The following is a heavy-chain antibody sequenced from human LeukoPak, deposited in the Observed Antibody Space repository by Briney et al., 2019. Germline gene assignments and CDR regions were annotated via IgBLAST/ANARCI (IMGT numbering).Heavy chain of an antibody. CDR2: LSYSGST. CDR1: GGSIRSYY. CDR3: TRRSGGYSYDI. D-gene: IGHD5-18*01. V-gene: IGHV4-59*08. Sequence: SETLSLTCTVSGGSIRSYYWSWIRQPPGKGLEWIGYLSYSGSTNYNPSLKSRVTLSLDTSKNQFSLKLSSVTAADTAVYYCTRRSGGYSYDIWGQGTLVTVSS. J-gene: IGHJ1*01.